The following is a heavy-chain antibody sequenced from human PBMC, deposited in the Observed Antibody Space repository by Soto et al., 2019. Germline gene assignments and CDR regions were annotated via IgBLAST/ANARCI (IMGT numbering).Heavy chain of an antibody. CDR1: GGSISSSSYY. J-gene: IGHJ2*01. D-gene: IGHD6-13*01. Sequence: QLQLQESGPGLVKPSETLSLTCTVSGGSISSSSYYWGWIRQPPGKGLEWIGSMDYSGSTYYNPSLKTRVTISVDTSKNQFSLKLSSVTATDTAVYYCARHSSSWYVGWDFDLWGRGTLVTVSS. CDR3: ARHSSSWYVGWDFDL. CDR2: MDYSGST. V-gene: IGHV4-39*01.